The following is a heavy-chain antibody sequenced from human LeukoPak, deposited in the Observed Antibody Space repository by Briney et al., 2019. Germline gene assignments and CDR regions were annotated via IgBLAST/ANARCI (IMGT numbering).Heavy chain of an antibody. J-gene: IGHJ6*04. CDR3: ARDGHPRIIRVLDV. V-gene: IGHV4-34*01. Sequence: PSETLSLTCAVYGGSFSGYYWSWIRQPPGKGLEWIGEINHSGSTNYNPSLKSRVTISVDKSKNQFSLKLSSVTAADTAVYYCARDGHPRIIRVLDVWGKGTTVTVSS. CDR1: GGSFSGYY. D-gene: IGHD2-21*01. CDR2: INHSGST.